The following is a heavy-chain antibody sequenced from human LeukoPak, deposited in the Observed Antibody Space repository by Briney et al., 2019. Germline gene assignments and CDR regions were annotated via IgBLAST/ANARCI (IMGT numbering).Heavy chain of an antibody. Sequence: GASVKVSCKASGYTFIDYYIHWARQAPGQGLEWMGRINPKSGGTNHAQKFQGRVTMTRDTSISTAYMELSSLRSEDTAVYYCARRELAGSTAYFDYWGQGTLVTVSS. CDR3: ARRELAGSTAYFDY. J-gene: IGHJ4*02. D-gene: IGHD1-26*01. V-gene: IGHV1-2*06. CDR2: INPKSGGT. CDR1: GYTFIDYY.